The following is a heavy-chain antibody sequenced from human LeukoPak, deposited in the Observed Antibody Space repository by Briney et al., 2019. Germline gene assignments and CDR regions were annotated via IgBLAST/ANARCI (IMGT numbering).Heavy chain of an antibody. CDR3: AADLSNPRMGASYLDS. V-gene: IGHV1-58*01. D-gene: IGHD3-16*01. Sequence: SVKVSCKASGFTSTNFAVQWVRQARGQRLEWIGWIIVGSGATKCAQDFQERVTITRDLSTSTLYMELRSLTSEDTAVYYCAADLSNPRMGASYLDSWGQGTLVTASS. CDR2: IIVGSGAT. CDR1: GFTSTNFA. J-gene: IGHJ4*02.